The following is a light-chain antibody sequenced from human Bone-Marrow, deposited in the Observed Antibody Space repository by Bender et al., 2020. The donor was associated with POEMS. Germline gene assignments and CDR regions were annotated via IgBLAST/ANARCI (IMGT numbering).Light chain of an antibody. Sequence: QSALTQPASVSASPGQSITISCTGSSSDIGGHNYVSWYQQYPGKAPKLLISEVNNRPSGVSRRFSASKSGNTASLTISGLQGDDEADYYCSSYTSSGSLIFGGGTKVTVL. CDR1: SSDIGGHNY. J-gene: IGLJ2*01. CDR3: SSYTSSGSLI. CDR2: EVN. V-gene: IGLV2-14*01.